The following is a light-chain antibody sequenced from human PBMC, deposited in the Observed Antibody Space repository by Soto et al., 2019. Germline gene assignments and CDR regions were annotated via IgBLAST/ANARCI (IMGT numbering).Light chain of an antibody. Sequence: DIVMTQSPDSLAVSLGERATINCKSSQSVLYSSNNKNYLAWYQQKPGQPPKLLIYWASTRESGVPDRFSGSGSGTDFPLTISSLQAEDVAVYCCQQYYSTPWTFGQGPKVEIK. J-gene: IGKJ1*01. V-gene: IGKV4-1*01. CDR3: QQYYSTPWT. CDR2: WAS. CDR1: QSVLYSSNNKNY.